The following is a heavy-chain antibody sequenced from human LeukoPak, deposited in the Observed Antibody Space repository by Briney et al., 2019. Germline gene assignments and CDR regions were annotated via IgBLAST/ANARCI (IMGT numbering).Heavy chain of an antibody. CDR1: KFAFSSYA. J-gene: IGHJ4*02. CDR3: AKRYRHGLGGDFDS. CDR2: ISSSGAST. V-gene: IGHV3-23*01. D-gene: IGHD3-10*01. Sequence: PGGSLRLSCAASKFAFSSYAMSWVRQAPGKGRKWVSGISSSGASTRYADSVKGRFTISRDDSKNTVYLQMNSLRAEDTAVYYCAKRYRHGLGGDFDSWGQGALVTVSS.